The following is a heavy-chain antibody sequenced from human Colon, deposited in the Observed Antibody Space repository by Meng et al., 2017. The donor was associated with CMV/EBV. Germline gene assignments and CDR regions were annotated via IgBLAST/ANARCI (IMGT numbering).Heavy chain of an antibody. V-gene: IGHV3-53*01. CDR2: IYSGGST. CDR1: GFTFNSYW. Sequence: GESLKISCEASGFTFNSYWMSWVRQAPGMGLEWVSIIYSGGSTNYADSVKGRFTVSRDNSANTVYLQMNSLRAEDTALYFCVKGTTSVMRDWGQGTLVTVSS. D-gene: IGHD1-14*01. J-gene: IGHJ4*02. CDR3: VKGTTSVMRD.